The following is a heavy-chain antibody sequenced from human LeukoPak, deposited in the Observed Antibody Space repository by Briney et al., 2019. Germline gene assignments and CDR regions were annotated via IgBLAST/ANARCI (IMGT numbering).Heavy chain of an antibody. CDR3: AKSSSEGLFDY. CDR2: ISYDRSNK. CDR1: GFTFSSYG. D-gene: IGHD6-19*01. J-gene: IGHJ4*02. V-gene: IGHV3-30*18. Sequence: GGSLRLSCAASGFTFSSYGMHWVRQAPGKGLEWVAVISYDRSNKYYADSVKGRFTISRDNSKNTLYLQMNSLRAEDTAVYYCAKSSSEGLFDYWGQGTLVTVSS.